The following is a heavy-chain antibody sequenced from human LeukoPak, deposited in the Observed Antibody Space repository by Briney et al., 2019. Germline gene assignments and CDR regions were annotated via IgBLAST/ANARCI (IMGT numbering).Heavy chain of an antibody. D-gene: IGHD2-21*01. V-gene: IGHV3-30-3*01. CDR1: GFTFSSYD. CDR2: ISYDGSNK. Sequence: GGSLRLSCAASGFTFSSYDMHWVRQAPGKGLEWVAVISYDGSNKYYADSVKGRFTISRDNSKNTLYLQMNSLRAEDTAVYYCARIALRNIDYWGQGTLVTVSS. J-gene: IGHJ4*02. CDR3: ARIALRNIDY.